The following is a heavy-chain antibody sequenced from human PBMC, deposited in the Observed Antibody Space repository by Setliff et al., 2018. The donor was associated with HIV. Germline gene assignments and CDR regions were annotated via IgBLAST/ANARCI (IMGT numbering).Heavy chain of an antibody. Sequence: PGGSLRLSCAASEFSVSGHYMSWVRQAPGKGLEWVSLIYSGGDTYYADSVKGRFTISRDNSKNMLYLQMNNLRADDTAVYYCAREPCRGGSCYSGYFDYWGQGTLVTVSS. CDR3: AREPCRGGSCYSGYFDY. D-gene: IGHD2-15*01. CDR1: EFSVSGHY. CDR2: IYSGGDT. V-gene: IGHV3-53*05. J-gene: IGHJ4*02.